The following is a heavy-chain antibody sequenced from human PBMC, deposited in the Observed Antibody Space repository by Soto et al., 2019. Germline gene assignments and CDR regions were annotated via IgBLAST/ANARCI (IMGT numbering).Heavy chain of an antibody. CDR2: INAGNGNT. D-gene: IGHD3-9*01. Sequence: ASVKVSCKASGYTFTSYAMHWVRQAPGQRLEWMGWINAGNGNTKYSQKFQGRVTITRDTSASTAYMELSSLRSEDTAVYYCARGGRYFDWLIPGGGSRGKNWFDPWGQGTLVTVSS. V-gene: IGHV1-3*01. J-gene: IGHJ5*02. CDR1: GYTFTSYA. CDR3: ARGGRYFDWLIPGGGSRGKNWFDP.